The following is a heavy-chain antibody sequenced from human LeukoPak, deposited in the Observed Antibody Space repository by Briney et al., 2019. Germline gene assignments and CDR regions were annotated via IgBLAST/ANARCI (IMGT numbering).Heavy chain of an antibody. J-gene: IGHJ5*02. CDR1: GGSFSGYY. V-gene: IGHV4-34*01. D-gene: IGHD6-19*01. CDR2: INHSGST. CDR3: AGAWGIAVAGSWFDP. Sequence: SETLSLTCAVYGGSFSGYYWSWIRQPPGKGLEWIGEINHSGSTNYNPSLKSRVTISVDTSKNQFSLKLSSVTAADTAVYYCAGAWGIAVAGSWFDPWGQGTLVTVSS.